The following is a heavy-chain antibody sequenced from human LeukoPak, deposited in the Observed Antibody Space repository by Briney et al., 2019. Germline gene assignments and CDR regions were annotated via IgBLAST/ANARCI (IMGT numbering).Heavy chain of an antibody. D-gene: IGHD3-22*01. J-gene: IGHJ4*02. V-gene: IGHV4-59*01. CDR1: GDSMSIYY. CDR3: ARWRPYFYDSSGYVDY. Sequence: SETLSLTCTVSGDSMSIYYWSWIRQPPGKGLEWIGNMYYSGSPDYNPSLKSRVTISIDTSKNQFSLRLTSVTAADTAVYYCARWRPYFYDSSGYVDYWAREPWSPSLQ. CDR2: MYYSGSP.